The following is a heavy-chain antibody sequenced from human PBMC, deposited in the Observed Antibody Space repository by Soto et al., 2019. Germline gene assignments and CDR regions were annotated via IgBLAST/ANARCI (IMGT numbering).Heavy chain of an antibody. J-gene: IGHJ4*02. CDR1: GFTFSSYA. V-gene: IGHV3-23*01. Sequence: EVQLLESGGGLVQPGGSLRLSCAASGFTFSSYAMWWVRQAPGKGLECVSAISGGGETTYYADSVKGRFTISRDNSKNTCYLQMNSLRAEDTAVYYCAFDSGSGSYYFDYWGQGTLVTVSS. D-gene: IGHD3-10*01. CDR3: AFDSGSGSYYFDY. CDR2: ISGGGETT.